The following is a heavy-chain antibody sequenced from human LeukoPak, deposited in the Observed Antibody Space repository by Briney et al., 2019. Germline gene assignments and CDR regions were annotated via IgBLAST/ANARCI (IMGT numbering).Heavy chain of an antibody. J-gene: IGHJ4*02. D-gene: IGHD2-2*02. CDR2: ISGSGGTT. V-gene: IGHV3-23*01. CDR1: GFRFSTYA. CDR3: AKWAPYCSSTSCYITY. Sequence: PGGSLRLSCASSGFRFSTYAMTWVREAPGKGLEWVSGISGSGGTTYYADSVRGRFTVSRDNSKNTLYLQMNSLRAEDTAVYYCAKWAPYCSSTSCYITYWGQGTLVTVSS.